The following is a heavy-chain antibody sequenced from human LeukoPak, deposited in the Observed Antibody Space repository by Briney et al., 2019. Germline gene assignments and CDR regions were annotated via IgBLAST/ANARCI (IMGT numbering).Heavy chain of an antibody. CDR1: GFTFNKYW. CDR2: IKHDEIEK. J-gene: IGHJ4*02. V-gene: IGHV3-7*01. D-gene: IGHD4-17*01. Sequence: PGGSLRLSCAASGFTFNKYWMSWVRQAPGKGLEWVANIKHDEIEKYYVDSVKGRFTISRDNAKNSLFLQMNSLRVEDTAIYYCTRVPYGDYWSSDYWGQGTLVTVSS. CDR3: TRVPYGDYWSSDY.